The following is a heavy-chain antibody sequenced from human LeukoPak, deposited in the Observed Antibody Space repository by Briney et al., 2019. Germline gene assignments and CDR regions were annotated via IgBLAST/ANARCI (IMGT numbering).Heavy chain of an antibody. CDR1: GYTFTNYD. CDR2: MNPNSGDT. CDR3: ARSGFGGGVYFDY. V-gene: IGHV1-8*03. D-gene: IGHD2-21*01. Sequence: ASAKVSCKASGYTFTNYDINWVRQASGQGLEWMGWMNPNSGDTGYAQKYQGRFTFTRDTSISTAYMELSNLRSEDTAIYYCARSGFGGGVYFDYWGQGTLVTDSS. J-gene: IGHJ4*02.